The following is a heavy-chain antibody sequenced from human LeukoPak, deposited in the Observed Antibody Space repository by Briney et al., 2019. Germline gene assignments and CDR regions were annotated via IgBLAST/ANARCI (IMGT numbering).Heavy chain of an antibody. CDR3: ARLLWFGEDNWFDP. V-gene: IGHV3-48*03. CDR2: ISSSGSTI. Sequence: GGSLRLSCAASGFTFSSYEMNWVRQAPGKGLEWVSYISSSGSTIYYADSVKGRFTISRDNAKNSLYLQMNSLRAEDTAVYYCARLLWFGEDNWFDPWGQGTLVTVSS. CDR1: GFTFSSYE. J-gene: IGHJ5*02. D-gene: IGHD3-10*01.